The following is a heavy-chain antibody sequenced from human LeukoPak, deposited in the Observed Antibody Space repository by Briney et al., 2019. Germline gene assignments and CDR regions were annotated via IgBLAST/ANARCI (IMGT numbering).Heavy chain of an antibody. CDR1: GGSFSGYY. CDR3: ARGYDSSDYPFDY. J-gene: IGHJ4*02. Sequence: SETLSLTCVVHGGSFSGYYWSWIRQPPGKGLEWIGEINHSGSTNYHPSVKSRVTISVDTSKNQFSLKLSSVTAADTAVYYCARGYDSSDYPFDYWGQGTLVTVSS. CDR2: INHSGST. D-gene: IGHD3-22*01. V-gene: IGHV4-34*01.